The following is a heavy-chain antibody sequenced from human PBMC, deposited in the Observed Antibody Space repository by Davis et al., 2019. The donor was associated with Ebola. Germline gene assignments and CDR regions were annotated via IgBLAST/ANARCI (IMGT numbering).Heavy chain of an antibody. D-gene: IGHD3-10*01. CDR2: IYSGGST. V-gene: IGHV3-66*01. J-gene: IGHJ6*02. CDR1: RFTVSSNY. CDR3: AGYYGSGGMDV. Sequence: RGSLRLSCAASRFTVSSNYMSWVRQAQGKGLEWVSVIYSGGSTYYADSVKGRFTISRDNSKNTLYLQMNSLRAEDTAVYYCAGYYGSGGMDVWGQGTTVTVSS.